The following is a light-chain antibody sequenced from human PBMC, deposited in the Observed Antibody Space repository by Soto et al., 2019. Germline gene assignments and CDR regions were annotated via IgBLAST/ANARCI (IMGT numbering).Light chain of an antibody. J-gene: IGLJ3*02. CDR2: DVS. CDR1: SSDVGGYNY. V-gene: IGLV2-11*01. CDR3: CSYAGSYTWV. Sequence: QSALTQPRSVSGSPGQSVTISCTGTSSDVGGYNYVSWYQHHPGKAPKLVICDVSKRPSGVPDRFSGSKSGNTASLTISGLQAEDEADYYCCSYAGSYTWVFGGGTKLTVL.